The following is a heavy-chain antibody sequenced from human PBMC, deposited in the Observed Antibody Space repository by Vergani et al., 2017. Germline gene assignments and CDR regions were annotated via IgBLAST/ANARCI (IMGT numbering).Heavy chain of an antibody. Sequence: QVQLVQSGAEVKKPGASVKVSCKASGYTFTSYGISWVRQAPGQGLEWMGWISAYNGNTNYAQKLQGRVTTTTDTSTSTAYMGLRSLRSDDTAVYYCARGNCGVNCPKYNWLAPWGRGILVTVSS. J-gene: IGHJ5*02. CDR3: ARGNCGVNCPKYNWLAP. CDR2: ISAYNGNT. D-gene: IGHD2-21*01. V-gene: IGHV1-18*01. CDR1: GYTFTSYG.